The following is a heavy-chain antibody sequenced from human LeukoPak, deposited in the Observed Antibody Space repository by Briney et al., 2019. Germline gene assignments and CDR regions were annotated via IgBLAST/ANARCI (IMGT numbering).Heavy chain of an antibody. CDR1: GFTLRSYW. CDR2: IKQDGSEI. V-gene: IGHV3-7*01. Sequence: GGSLRLSCAASGFTLRSYWMTWVRQAPGKGLEWVANIKQDGSEIHYVDSVKGRFTISRDNAKNSLHLQMNSLRVEDTAVYYCTRDFDFSSAIWGQGTLVTVSS. CDR3: TRDFDFSSAI. J-gene: IGHJ4*02. D-gene: IGHD3-3*01.